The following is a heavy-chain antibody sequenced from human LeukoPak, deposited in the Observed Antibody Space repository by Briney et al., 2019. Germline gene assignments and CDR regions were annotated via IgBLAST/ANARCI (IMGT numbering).Heavy chain of an antibody. CDR3: AKDTSFDWLLGYFDY. Sequence: PGGSLRLSCAASGFTFSTYAMSWVRQAPGKGLEWVSGISWNSGSIGYADSVKGRFTISRDNAKNSLYLQMNSLRAEDTALYYCAKDTSFDWLLGYFDYWGQGTLVTVSS. V-gene: IGHV3-9*01. CDR1: GFTFSTYA. D-gene: IGHD3-9*01. CDR2: ISWNSGSI. J-gene: IGHJ4*02.